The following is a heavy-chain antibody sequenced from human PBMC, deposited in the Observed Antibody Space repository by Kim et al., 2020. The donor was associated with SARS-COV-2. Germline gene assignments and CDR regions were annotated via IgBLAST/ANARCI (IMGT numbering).Heavy chain of an antibody. V-gene: IGHV3-48*03. D-gene: IGHD3-9*01. Sequence: GGSLRLSCAASGFTFSSYEMNWVRQAPGKGLEWVSYISSSGSTIYYADSVKGRFTISRDNAKNSLYLQMNSLRAEDTAVYYCARGRVLDILTGPMFWGQGTMVTVSS. J-gene: IGHJ3*01. CDR3: ARGRVLDILTGPMF. CDR2: ISSSGSTI. CDR1: GFTFSSYE.